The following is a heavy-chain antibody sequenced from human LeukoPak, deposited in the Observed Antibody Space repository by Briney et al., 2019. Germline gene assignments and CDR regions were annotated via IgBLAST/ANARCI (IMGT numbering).Heavy chain of an antibody. D-gene: IGHD3-22*01. V-gene: IGHV3-53*01. CDR2: IYSGGST. Sequence: PGGTLRLSCTAYGFTVSSNYMSWVRQAPGKGLEWVSVIYSGGSTYYADSVKGRFTISRDNSKNTLYLQMNSLRAEDTAVYYCARSPYYYDSSGYPGDWGQGTLVTVSS. CDR3: ARSPYYYDSSGYPGD. CDR1: GFTVSSNY. J-gene: IGHJ4*02.